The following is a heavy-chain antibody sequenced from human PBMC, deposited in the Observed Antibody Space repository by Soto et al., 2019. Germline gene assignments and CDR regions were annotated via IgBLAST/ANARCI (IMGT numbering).Heavy chain of an antibody. CDR2: IYFGGST. Sequence: PSETLSLTCTVSGGSIISLSNYWGWIRQPPGKGLEWIGSIYFGGSTYYNPSLKSRVTISLDTSRNQFSLNLNSVTAADTAVYYCARPYGYGQASKWFDPWGQGTLVTVSS. V-gene: IGHV4-39*01. J-gene: IGHJ5*02. D-gene: IGHD5-18*01. CDR3: ARPYGYGQASKWFDP. CDR1: GGSIISLSNY.